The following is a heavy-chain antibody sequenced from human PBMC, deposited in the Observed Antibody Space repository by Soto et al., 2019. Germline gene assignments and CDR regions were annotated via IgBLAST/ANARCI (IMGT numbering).Heavy chain of an antibody. J-gene: IGHJ4*02. V-gene: IGHV3-33*01. CDR3: ARAVGPFDY. CDR2: IWYDGSNK. CDR1: GFVFSTYG. D-gene: IGHD1-26*01. Sequence: QVQLVESGGGVVQPGRSLRLSCAASGFVFSTYGMHWVRQAPGKGLEWVAVIWYDGSNKYYADSVRGRFTISRDNSKNTLFLQLNSLRAEDTAAYYCARAVGPFDYWGQGTLVTVAS.